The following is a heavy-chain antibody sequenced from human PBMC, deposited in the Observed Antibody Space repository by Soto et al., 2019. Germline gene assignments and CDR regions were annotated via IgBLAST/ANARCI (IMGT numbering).Heavy chain of an antibody. D-gene: IGHD2-2*01. CDR1: GYSFTSYW. J-gene: IGHJ6*02. CDR3: ATAGYCSSTSCYGLRDYYYYYGMDV. CDR2: IDPSDSYT. V-gene: IGHV5-10-1*01. Sequence: PGESLKISCKGSGYSFTSYWISWVRQMPGKGLEWMGRIDPSDSYTNYSPSFQGHVTISADKSISTAYLQWSSLKASDTAMYYCATAGYCSSTSCYGLRDYYYYYGMDVWGQGTTVTVSS.